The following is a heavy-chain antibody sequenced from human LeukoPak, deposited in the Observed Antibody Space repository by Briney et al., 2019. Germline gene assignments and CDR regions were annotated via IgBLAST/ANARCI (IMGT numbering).Heavy chain of an antibody. V-gene: IGHV3-30*18. CDR2: ISSDGSLK. CDR3: VKEYHSRGFGAYFDY. CDR1: KFTFSHYG. Sequence: GGSLRLSCTASKFTFSHYGMRWVRQAPGKGLEWVAVISSDGSLKVYADFVKGRFTLSRDNSINTVDLQMNSLRAEDTAVYYCVKEYHSRGFGAYFDYWGQGTLVTVSS. D-gene: IGHD3-3*01. J-gene: IGHJ4*02.